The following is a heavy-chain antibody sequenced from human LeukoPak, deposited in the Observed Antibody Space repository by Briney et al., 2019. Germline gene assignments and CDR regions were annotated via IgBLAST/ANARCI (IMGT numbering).Heavy chain of an antibody. Sequence: PSETLSLTCAVYGGSFGGYYWSWIRQPPGKGLEWIGEINHSGSTNYNPSLKSRVTISVDTSKNQFSLKLSSVTAADTAVYYCARGGRWLQLGPLGYWGQGTLVTVSS. V-gene: IGHV4-34*01. J-gene: IGHJ4*02. D-gene: IGHD5-24*01. CDR2: INHSGST. CDR1: GGSFGGYY. CDR3: ARGGRWLQLGPLGY.